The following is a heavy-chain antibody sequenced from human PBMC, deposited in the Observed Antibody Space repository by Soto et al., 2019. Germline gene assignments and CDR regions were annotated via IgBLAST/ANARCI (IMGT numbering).Heavy chain of an antibody. J-gene: IGHJ4*02. CDR3: ARYRAHGLHIDY. D-gene: IGHD2-2*01. CDR2: IYYSGST. CDR1: GGSISSGGYY. Sequence: SETLSLTCTVSGGSISSGGYYWSWIRQHPGKGLEWIGYIYYSGSTYYNPSLKSRVTISVDTSKNQFSLKLSSVTAADTAVYYCARYRAHGLHIDYWGQGTLVTVSS. V-gene: IGHV4-31*03.